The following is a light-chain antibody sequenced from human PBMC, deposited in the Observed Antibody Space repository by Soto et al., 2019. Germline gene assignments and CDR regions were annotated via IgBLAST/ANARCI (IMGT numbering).Light chain of an antibody. CDR1: QSVNKSY. V-gene: IGKV3D-20*02. Sequence: EIVLTQSPATLALSPGDRATLSCRASQSVNKSYFVCYQVRPGQAPRRPSSSGSRRSTGIPHRFSGRGFGTDFTLSISRLETEEFAVYYCQHSVDILWTFGLGTKVDIK. CDR3: QHSVDILWT. J-gene: IGKJ1*01. CDR2: SGS.